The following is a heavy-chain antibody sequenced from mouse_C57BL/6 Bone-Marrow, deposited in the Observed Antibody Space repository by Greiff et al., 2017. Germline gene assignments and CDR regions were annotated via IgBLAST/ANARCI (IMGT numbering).Heavy chain of an antibody. V-gene: IGHV1-15*01. Sequence: VQLQQSGAELVRPGASVTLSCKASGYTFTDYEMHWVKQTPVHGLEWIGAIDPETGGTAYNQKFKGKAILTADKSSSTAYMELSSLTSEASAVYYWTRSLYYDNDLFAYWGQGTLVTVSA. CDR3: TRSLYYDNDLFAY. J-gene: IGHJ3*01. CDR1: GYTFTDYE. D-gene: IGHD2-4*01. CDR2: IDPETGGT.